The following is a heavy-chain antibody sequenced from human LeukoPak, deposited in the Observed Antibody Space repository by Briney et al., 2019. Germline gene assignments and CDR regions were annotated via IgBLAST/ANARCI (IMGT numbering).Heavy chain of an antibody. Sequence: ASVKVSCKASGYTFTSYYMHWVRQAPGQGLEWVGIINPSVGSTNYAEKLQGRVTMTRDTTTSTVDMELSSLRSEDTAVHYCARDNSGVPAAIYYFDYWGQGTLVTVSS. V-gene: IGHV1-46*01. D-gene: IGHD2-2*01. CDR2: INPSVGST. J-gene: IGHJ4*02. CDR3: ARDNSGVPAAIYYFDY. CDR1: GYTFTSYY.